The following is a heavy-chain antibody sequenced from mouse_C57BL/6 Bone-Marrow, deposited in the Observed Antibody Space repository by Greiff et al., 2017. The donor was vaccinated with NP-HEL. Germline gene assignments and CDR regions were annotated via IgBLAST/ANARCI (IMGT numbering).Heavy chain of an antibody. Sequence: QVQLQQSGPELVKPGASVKISCKASGYAFSSSWMNWVKQRPGKGLEWIGRIYPGDGDTNYNGKFKGKATLTADKSSSTAYMQLSSLTSEDSAVYFCATYDYPHFDYWGKGTTLTVSS. V-gene: IGHV1-82*01. CDR1: GYAFSSSW. CDR2: IYPGDGDT. D-gene: IGHD2-4*01. J-gene: IGHJ2*01. CDR3: ATYDYPHFDY.